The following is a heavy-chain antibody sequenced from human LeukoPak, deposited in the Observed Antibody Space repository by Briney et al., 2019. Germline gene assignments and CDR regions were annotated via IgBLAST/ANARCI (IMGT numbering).Heavy chain of an antibody. CDR2: ISWNSGSI. V-gene: IGHV3-9*03. Sequence: GGSLRLSCAASGFTFDDYAMHWVRQAPGKGLEWVSGISWNSGSIGYADSVKGRFTISRDNAKNSLYLQMNSLRAEDMALYYCAKDIRGYSSGWMDYWGQGTLVTVST. D-gene: IGHD6-19*01. CDR1: GFTFDDYA. J-gene: IGHJ4*02. CDR3: AKDIRGYSSGWMDY.